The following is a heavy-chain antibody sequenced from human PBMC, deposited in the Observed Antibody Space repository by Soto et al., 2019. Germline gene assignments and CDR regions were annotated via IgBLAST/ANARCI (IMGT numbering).Heavy chain of an antibody. Sequence: LETLSLTCAVYGGSFSGYYWSWIRQPPGKGLEWIGEINHSGSTNYNPSLKSRVTISVDTSKNQFSLKLSSVTAEDTAVYYCARDEAKRVAARPEKAYYYYYMDVWGKGTTVTVSS. V-gene: IGHV4-34*01. J-gene: IGHJ6*03. CDR1: GGSFSGYY. CDR3: ARDEAKRVAARPEKAYYYYYMDV. CDR2: INHSGST. D-gene: IGHD6-6*01.